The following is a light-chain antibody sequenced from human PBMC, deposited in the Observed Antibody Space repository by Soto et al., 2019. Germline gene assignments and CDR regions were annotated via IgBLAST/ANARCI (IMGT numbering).Light chain of an antibody. CDR2: SNN. J-gene: IGLJ1*01. CDR3: AAWDDSLNYV. CDR1: SSNIGSNT. Sequence: QSVLTQPPSASGTPGQRVTLSCSGSSSNIGSNTVNWYQQLPGTAPKLLIYSNNQRPSGVPDRFSGSKSGTSASLAISVLQSEDEADYYCAAWDDSLNYVFGTGTKVTVL. V-gene: IGLV1-44*01.